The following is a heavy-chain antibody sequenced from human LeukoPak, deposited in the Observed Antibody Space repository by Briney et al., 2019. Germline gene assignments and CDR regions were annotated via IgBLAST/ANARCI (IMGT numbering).Heavy chain of an antibody. V-gene: IGHV3-30-3*01. CDR2: ISYDGSNK. CDR3: ARDYGDYFFDY. D-gene: IGHD4-17*01. Sequence: GGSLRLSCAASGFTFSSYAMHWVRQAPGKGLEWVAVISYDGSNKYYADSVKGRFTISRDNSKSTLYLQMNSLRAEDTAVYYCARDYGDYFFDYWGQGTLVTVSS. J-gene: IGHJ4*02. CDR1: GFTFSSYA.